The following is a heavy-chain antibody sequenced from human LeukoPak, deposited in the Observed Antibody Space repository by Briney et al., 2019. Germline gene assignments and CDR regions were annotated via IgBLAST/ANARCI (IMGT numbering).Heavy chain of an antibody. D-gene: IGHD5-24*01. CDR1: GFMFSSNW. Sequence: GGSLRLSCAASGFMFSSNWTSWVRLAPGKGLEWVANIKEDGTETYYVDSVKGRFTISRDKAKNSLYLQMNSLRVEDTAVYYCAKEGRSLQTYWGQGTLVTVSS. V-gene: IGHV3-7*03. CDR3: AKEGRSLQTY. J-gene: IGHJ4*02. CDR2: IKEDGTET.